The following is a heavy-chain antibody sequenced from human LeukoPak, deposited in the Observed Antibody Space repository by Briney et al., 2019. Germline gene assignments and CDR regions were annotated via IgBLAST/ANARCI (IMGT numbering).Heavy chain of an antibody. D-gene: IGHD3-10*01. CDR2: ISSSGSTI. V-gene: IGHV3-11*01. J-gene: IGHJ4*02. CDR1: GFTFSDYY. Sequence: GGSLRLSCAASGFTFSDYYMSWIRQAPGKGLEWVSYISSSGSTIYYADSVKGRFTISRDNAKNSLYLQMNSLRAEDTAVYHCARDHHYYGSGSTGVDDYWGQGTLVTVSS. CDR3: ARDHHYYGSGSTGVDDY.